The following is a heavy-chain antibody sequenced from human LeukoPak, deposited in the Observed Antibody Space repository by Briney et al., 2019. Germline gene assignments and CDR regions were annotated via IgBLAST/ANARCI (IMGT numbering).Heavy chain of an antibody. D-gene: IGHD1-1*01. V-gene: IGHV3-49*04. J-gene: IGHJ4*02. CDR3: SRDSHGDDVYDY. CDR2: IRRRAYGGTT. Sequence: PGGSLRLSCTVSGFTFDGFAMTWVRQAPGKGLEWVGFIRRRAYGGTTDYAASVKGRFSISIDESKNIAYLQMNSLKTEDAAMYFCSRDSHGDDVYDYWGQGTLVTVSS. CDR1: GFTFDGFA.